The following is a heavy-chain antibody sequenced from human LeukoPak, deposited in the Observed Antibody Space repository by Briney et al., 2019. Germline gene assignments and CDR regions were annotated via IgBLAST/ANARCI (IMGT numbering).Heavy chain of an antibody. D-gene: IGHD2-2*01. CDR1: GFTFSNAW. CDR2: IKSKTDGGTT. CDR3: TTDGTSIVVVPAVDY. J-gene: IGHJ4*02. Sequence: GGSLRLSCAASGFTFSNAWMSWFRQAPGKGLEWVGRIKSKTDGGTTDYAAPVKGRFTISRDDSKDTLYLQMNSLKTEDTAVYYCTTDGTSIVVVPAVDYWGQGTLVTVSS. V-gene: IGHV3-15*01.